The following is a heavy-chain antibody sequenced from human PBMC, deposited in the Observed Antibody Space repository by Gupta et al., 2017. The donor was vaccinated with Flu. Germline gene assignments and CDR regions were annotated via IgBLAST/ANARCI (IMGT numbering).Heavy chain of an antibody. Sequence: QLQLQESGPGLVKPSETLSLTCTVSGSSIRSSSYWGWIRQSPGKGLEWIGSINYTGITYYSPSLKSRVTISVDTSKNQFSLRLNSVTAPDTAVYYCGRDSGYSYITGLDSWGQGTLVTVPS. V-gene: IGHV4-39*02. CDR1: GSSIRSSSY. J-gene: IGHJ4*02. CDR3: GRDSGYSYITGLDS. CDR2: INYTGIT. D-gene: IGHD5-18*01.